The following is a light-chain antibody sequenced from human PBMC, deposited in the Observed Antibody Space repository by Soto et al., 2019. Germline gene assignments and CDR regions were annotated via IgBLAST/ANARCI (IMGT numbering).Light chain of an antibody. Sequence: QSALTQPRSLSGSPGESVTISCTGTSRDVGGYNYVSCYQQQPDKAPKLMIYDVTKRPSGVPDRFSGSKSDNTASLTISGLQAEDEADYYCCSYAGTYTFVFGTGTKVTVL. V-gene: IGLV2-11*01. CDR1: SRDVGGYNY. CDR3: CSYAGTYTFV. J-gene: IGLJ1*01. CDR2: DVT.